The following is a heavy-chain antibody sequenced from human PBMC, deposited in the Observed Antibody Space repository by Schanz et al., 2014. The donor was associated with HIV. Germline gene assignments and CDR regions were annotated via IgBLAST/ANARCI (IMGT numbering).Heavy chain of an antibody. J-gene: IGHJ5*02. Sequence: QVQLVQSGGEVKKPGASVKVSCKASGDTFTGDFMHWVRQAPGQGLEWMGWINPNSGGTNYAQKFQGRVTMTRDTSISTAYMELSRLRSDDTAVYYCAREKTTLNWFDPWGQGTLVTVSS. CDR3: AREKTTLNWFDP. CDR1: GDTFTGDF. V-gene: IGHV1-2*02. CDR2: INPNSGGT.